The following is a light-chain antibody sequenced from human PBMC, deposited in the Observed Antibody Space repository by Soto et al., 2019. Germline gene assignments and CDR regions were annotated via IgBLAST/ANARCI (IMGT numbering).Light chain of an antibody. CDR1: QSASSNY. Sequence: EMVLTQSPGTLSLSPGERATLSCRASQSASSNYLAWYQQKAGQSPRILIYGASNRATGIPDRFSGSGSGTDFTLTISRLEPEDFAVYYCQQFGSSSMYTFGQGTKLEIK. CDR3: QQFGSSSMYT. V-gene: IGKV3-20*01. J-gene: IGKJ2*01. CDR2: GAS.